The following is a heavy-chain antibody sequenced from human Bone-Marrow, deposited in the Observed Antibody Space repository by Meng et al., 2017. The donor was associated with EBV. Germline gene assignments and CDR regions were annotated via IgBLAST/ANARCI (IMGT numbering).Heavy chain of an antibody. CDR3: ASESGRGYTPDY. CDR1: GGTFSSDA. Sequence: QGQCVQAGSEVKEPGSAVQVSCKASGGTFSSDAISWVRQAPGQGLEWMGGLIPMLGAPNYAQKFQDRVTIIADKSTSIHYMELSSLRSDDTAVYYCASESGRGYTPDYWGRGALVTVSS. CDR2: LIPMLGAP. D-gene: IGHD3-10*01. J-gene: IGHJ4*02. V-gene: IGHV1-69*06.